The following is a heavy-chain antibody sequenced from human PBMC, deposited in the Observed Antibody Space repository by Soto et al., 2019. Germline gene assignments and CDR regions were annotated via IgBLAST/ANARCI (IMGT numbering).Heavy chain of an antibody. D-gene: IGHD3-10*01. V-gene: IGHV3-30*03. CDR1: GFTFSSYG. Sequence: PGGSLRLSCAASGFTFSSYGMHWVRQAPGKGLEWVAAISYDGNNKYYGDSVKGRFTISRDNSKNTVYLQMNSLRAEDTAVYYCARRFGEAWGQGTLVTVS. J-gene: IGHJ5*02. CDR3: ARRFGEA. CDR2: ISYDGNNK.